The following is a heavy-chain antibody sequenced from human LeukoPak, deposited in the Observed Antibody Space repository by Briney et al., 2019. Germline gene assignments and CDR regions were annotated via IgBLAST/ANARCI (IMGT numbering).Heavy chain of an antibody. CDR2: FYSGCGT. Sequence: GGFLRFCWASSGFIASSSYMWVGHMAAGEVVELGFVFYSGCGTYYADSVKGRVTISRDNSKSTLYLQRNSLKAEDTAVYYWTRDFRCSSVAGYDAFDIWGQGTMVTVSS. CDR1: GFIASSSY. CDR3: TRDFRCSSVAGYDAFDI. D-gene: IGHD3-10*02. V-gene: IGHV3-53*01. J-gene: IGHJ3*02.